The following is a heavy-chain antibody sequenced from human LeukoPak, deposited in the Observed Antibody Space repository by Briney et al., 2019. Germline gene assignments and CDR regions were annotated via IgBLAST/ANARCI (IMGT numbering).Heavy chain of an antibody. CDR2: ISTFNGHT. Sequence: GASVKVSCKASGCAFSNYGLAWLRRAPGQGLQWLGWISTFNGHTNYAQIVQDRVTMTTDTSTNTAYLELRSLRSDDTAVYYCARRHLIGNGYFDHWGQGTLVTVSS. CDR3: ARRHLIGNGYFDH. CDR1: GCAFSNYG. D-gene: IGHD4-23*01. V-gene: IGHV1-18*01. J-gene: IGHJ4*02.